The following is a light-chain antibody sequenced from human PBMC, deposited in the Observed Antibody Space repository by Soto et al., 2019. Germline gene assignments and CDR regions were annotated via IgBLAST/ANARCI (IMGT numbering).Light chain of an antibody. V-gene: IGKV3-20*01. CDR2: ATS. J-gene: IGKJ1*01. Sequence: DNVMTQSPDTLSVSPGDRVTLSCRASRIIGHNYLAWYQQKPGQAHRLLIYATSTRATGIPDRFTGSGSVTDCTLTISRLEPEDFAEYYCQQFGISPWTFGQGTKVEMK. CDR3: QQFGISPWT. CDR1: RIIGHNY.